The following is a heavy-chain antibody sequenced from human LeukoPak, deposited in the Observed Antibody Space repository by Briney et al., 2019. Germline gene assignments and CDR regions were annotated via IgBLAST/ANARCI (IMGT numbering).Heavy chain of an antibody. Sequence: ASVKVSCKASGDTCYNYIVNWVWQAPGEGLEWLGRIIPVFGTPNYAMNFLGRVTVTTDESKTTVYLDMSSLRSDDTAVYYCASFDLGSRAYSFDSWGQGTLVTVSS. J-gene: IGHJ5*01. CDR2: IIPVFGTP. V-gene: IGHV1-69*05. CDR1: GDTCYNYI. D-gene: IGHD2-2*01. CDR3: ASFDLGSRAYSFDS.